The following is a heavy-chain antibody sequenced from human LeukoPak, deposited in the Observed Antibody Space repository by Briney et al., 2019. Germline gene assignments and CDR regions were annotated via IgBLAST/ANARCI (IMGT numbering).Heavy chain of an antibody. Sequence: AGGSLRLSCAASGFTFSNFAMTWVRQSPGKGLEWVSAIDGSGGGTYYADSVKGRFAISRDNSMNTLYLQMSSLRAEDTAVYYCAKPSRAGSTHRYFYGMDVWGQGTTVTVSS. J-gene: IGHJ6*02. CDR1: GFTFSNFA. D-gene: IGHD1-1*01. V-gene: IGHV3-23*01. CDR2: IDGSGGGT. CDR3: AKPSRAGSTHRYFYGMDV.